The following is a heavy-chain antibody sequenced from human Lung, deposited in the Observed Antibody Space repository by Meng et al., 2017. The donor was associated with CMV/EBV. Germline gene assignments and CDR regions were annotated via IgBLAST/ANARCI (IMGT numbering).Heavy chain of an antibody. V-gene: IGHV1-18*01. CDR3: ARDPSNTSGRYAYFDY. Sequence: QVQLVESGAEVKKPGASVTVSCKASGYTFTHHGISWIRQAPGQGLEWMGWISCYNGDTNYAQKLQGRVTMTTDTSTNTAYTDLRGLRSDDTAVYYCARDPSNTSGRYAYFDYWGQGTLVTVSS. D-gene: IGHD6-19*01. J-gene: IGHJ4*02. CDR1: GYTFTHHG. CDR2: ISCYNGDT.